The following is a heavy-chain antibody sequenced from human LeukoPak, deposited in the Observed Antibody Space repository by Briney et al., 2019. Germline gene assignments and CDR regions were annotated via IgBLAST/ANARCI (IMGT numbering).Heavy chain of an antibody. J-gene: IGHJ4*02. Sequence: ASVKVSCKASGYTFTSYGISWVRQAPGQGLERMGWISAYNGNTNYAQKLQGRVTMTTDTSTSTAYMELRSLRSDDTAVYYCARDRIAAPFFDYWGQGALVTVSS. V-gene: IGHV1-18*01. CDR1: GYTFTSYG. CDR3: ARDRIAAPFFDY. CDR2: ISAYNGNT. D-gene: IGHD6-25*01.